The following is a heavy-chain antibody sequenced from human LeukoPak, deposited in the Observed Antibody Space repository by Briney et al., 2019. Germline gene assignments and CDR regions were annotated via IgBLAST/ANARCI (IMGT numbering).Heavy chain of an antibody. V-gene: IGHV3-21*01. CDR3: ARDEYSSGYFQH. CDR1: GFTFSSYS. Sequence: GGSLRLSCAASGFTFSSYSMNWVRQAPGKGLEWVSSISSSSSYIYYADSVKGRFTISRDNAKNSLYLQMNSLRAEDTAVYYCARDEYSSGYFQHWGQGTLVTVSS. CDR2: ISSSSSYI. D-gene: IGHD6-6*01. J-gene: IGHJ1*01.